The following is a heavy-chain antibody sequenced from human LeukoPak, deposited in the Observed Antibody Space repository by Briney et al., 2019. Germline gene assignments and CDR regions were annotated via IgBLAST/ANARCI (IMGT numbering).Heavy chain of an antibody. CDR3: AKDYDSSGYSTFGFDY. CDR1: GFTFDDYA. CDR2: ISWNSGSI. J-gene: IGHJ4*02. D-gene: IGHD3-22*01. Sequence: GRSLRLSCAASGFTFDDYAMHWVRQAPGKGLEWVSGISWNSGSIGYADSVKGRFTISRDNAKNSLYLKMNSLRAEDTALYYCAKDYDSSGYSTFGFDYWGQGTLVTVSS. V-gene: IGHV3-9*01.